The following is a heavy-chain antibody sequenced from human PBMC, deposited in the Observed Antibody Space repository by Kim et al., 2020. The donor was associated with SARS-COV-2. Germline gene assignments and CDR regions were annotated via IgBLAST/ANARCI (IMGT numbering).Heavy chain of an antibody. CDR3: AKDVRDGYNLEYLYFDL. CDR1: GFTFSSYA. J-gene: IGHJ2*01. V-gene: IGHV3-23*01. D-gene: IGHD5-12*01. Sequence: GGSLRLSCAASGFTFSSYAMTWVRQAPGKLLEWVSAISAGGVTTHYADSVKGRFTISRDNSKSTVYMQLNSLRAGDTAVYYCAKDVRDGYNLEYLYFDL. CDR2: ISAGGVTT.